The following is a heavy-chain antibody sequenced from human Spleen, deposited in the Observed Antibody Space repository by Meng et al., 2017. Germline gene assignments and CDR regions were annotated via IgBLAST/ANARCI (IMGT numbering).Heavy chain of an antibody. D-gene: IGHD4-11*01. CDR1: GGSISSGGYY. Sequence: QVHLLGSGHGLVKPSQTLSLTCTVSGGSISSGGYYWSWIRQHPGKGLEWIGYIYYSGSTYYNPSLKSRVTISVDTSKNQFSLKLSSVTAADSAVYYCARGPTTMAHDFDYWGQGTLVTVSS. CDR2: IYYSGST. J-gene: IGHJ4*02. CDR3: ARGPTTMAHDFDY. V-gene: IGHV4-31*03.